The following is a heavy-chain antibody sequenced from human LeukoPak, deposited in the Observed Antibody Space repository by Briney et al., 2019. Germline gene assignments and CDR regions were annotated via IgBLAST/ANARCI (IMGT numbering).Heavy chain of an antibody. Sequence: GGSLRLSCAASGFTFSSYAMHWVRQAPGKGLEWVAVISYDGSNKYYADSVKGRFTISRDNSKNTLYLQMNSLRAEDTAVYYCARDSGSRAFDYWGQGTLVTVSS. D-gene: IGHD3-22*01. V-gene: IGHV3-30*04. CDR2: ISYDGSNK. CDR1: GFTFSSYA. CDR3: ARDSGSRAFDY. J-gene: IGHJ4*02.